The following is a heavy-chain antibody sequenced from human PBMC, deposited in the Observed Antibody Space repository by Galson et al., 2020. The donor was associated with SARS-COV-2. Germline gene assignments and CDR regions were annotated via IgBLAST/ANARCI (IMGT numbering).Heavy chain of an antibody. J-gene: IGHJ3*02. Sequence: QASETLSLTCAASGFTFSTYKMNWVRQAPGKGLEWIAYIRSSGGTIYYADSVKGRFTISRDNAKNSLFLQMNSLRVEDTAVYYCARIERERGCYAGGSCHLYPDIWGQGTMVTVSS. CDR2: IRSSGGTI. D-gene: IGHD2-15*01. CDR1: GFTFSTYK. V-gene: IGHV3-48*03. CDR3: ARIERERGCYAGGSCHLYPDI.